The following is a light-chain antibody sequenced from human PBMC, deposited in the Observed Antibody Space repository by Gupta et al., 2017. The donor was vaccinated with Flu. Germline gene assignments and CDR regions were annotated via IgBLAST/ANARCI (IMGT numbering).Light chain of an antibody. CDR2: MTS. Sequence: EIVMTQSPLSLPVTPGEPASNSCRSSQSLLHSSGYNFLDWYVQKPGQSPQLLVYMTSNRASGVPDRFSGSGSGTDFTLKISRVEAEDVGLYFCMQALEGLSFGGGTKVEIK. V-gene: IGKV2-28*01. CDR1: QSLLHSSGYNF. J-gene: IGKJ4*01. CDR3: MQALEGLS.